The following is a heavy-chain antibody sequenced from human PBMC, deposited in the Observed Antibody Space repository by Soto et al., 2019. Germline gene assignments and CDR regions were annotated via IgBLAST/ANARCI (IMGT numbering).Heavy chain of an antibody. Sequence: SETLSLTCTVSGGSISSGDYYWSWIRQPPGKGLEWIGYIYYSGSTYYNPSLKSRVTISVDTSKNQFSLKLSSVTAADTAVYYCARGYDFWSGYYQQLPYWFDLWGQGTLVTVSS. CDR2: IYYSGST. CDR1: GGSISSGDYY. V-gene: IGHV4-30-4*01. CDR3: ARGYDFWSGYYQQLPYWFDL. D-gene: IGHD3-3*01. J-gene: IGHJ5*02.